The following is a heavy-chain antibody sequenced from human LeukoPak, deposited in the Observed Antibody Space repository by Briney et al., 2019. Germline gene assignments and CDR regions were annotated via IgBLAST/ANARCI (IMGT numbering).Heavy chain of an antibody. CDR2: IGTAGDT. V-gene: IGHV3-13*01. CDR3: ARGEIHCSGGSCYSEPSDDAFDI. J-gene: IGHJ3*02. CDR1: RFTFSSYD. D-gene: IGHD2-15*01. Sequence: GGSLTLSCAASRFTFSSYDMHWVRQATGKGLEWVSAIGTAGDTYYPGSVKGRFTISRENAKNSLYLQMNSLRAGDTAVYYCARGEIHCSGGSCYSEPSDDAFDIWGQRTMVTVSS.